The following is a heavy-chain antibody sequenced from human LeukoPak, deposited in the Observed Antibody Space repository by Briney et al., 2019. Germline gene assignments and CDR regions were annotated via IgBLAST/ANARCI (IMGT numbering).Heavy chain of an antibody. Sequence: ASVKVSCKASGYTFTSYGISWVRQAPGQGLEWMGWISAYNGNTNYAQKLQGRVTMTTDTSTSTAYMELRSLRSDGTAVYYCAVTLRGYSSGWYQDLYDYWGQGTLVTVSA. V-gene: IGHV1-18*01. CDR2: ISAYNGNT. D-gene: IGHD6-19*01. J-gene: IGHJ4*02. CDR1: GYTFTSYG. CDR3: AVTLRGYSSGWYQDLYDY.